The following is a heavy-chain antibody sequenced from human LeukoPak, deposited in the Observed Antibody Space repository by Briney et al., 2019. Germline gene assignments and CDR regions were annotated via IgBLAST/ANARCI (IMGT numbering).Heavy chain of an antibody. Sequence: SVKVSCKASGGTFSNSAISWVRQAPGQGVEWMGQIIPIYGAANYAHRFQDRVTITSDESPSTASMEMTSLRSEDTEMYYCAREARLYDSGGYSVFAAFDIWGQGTMVTVSS. V-gene: IGHV1-69*01. CDR1: GGTFSNSA. CDR2: IIPIYGAA. J-gene: IGHJ3*02. D-gene: IGHD3-22*01. CDR3: AREARLYDSGGYSVFAAFDI.